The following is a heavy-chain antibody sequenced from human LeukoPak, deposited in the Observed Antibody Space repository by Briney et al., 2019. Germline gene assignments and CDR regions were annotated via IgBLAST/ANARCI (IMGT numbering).Heavy chain of an antibody. J-gene: IGHJ4*02. CDR3: GGYSSSWYEWYFDY. Sequence: GGSLRLSCSASGFSFSSDGMSWVRQAPGKGLEWVSGILGGAGSTYYADSVKGRFTISRDNSKNTLYLQMNSLRAEDTAVYYCGGYSSSWYEWYFDYWGQGTLVTVSS. CDR1: GFSFSSDG. D-gene: IGHD6-13*01. CDR2: ILGGAGST. V-gene: IGHV3-23*01.